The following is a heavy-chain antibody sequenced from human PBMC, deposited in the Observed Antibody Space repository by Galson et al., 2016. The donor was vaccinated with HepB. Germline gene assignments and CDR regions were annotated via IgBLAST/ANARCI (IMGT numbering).Heavy chain of an antibody. CDR1: GFTVSSNY. Sequence: SLRLSCAASGFTVSSNYLSWVRQAPGKGLEWVSIVYSDGSTYYSDSVRGRFTISRDNSNNIVYLQMNSLRAEDTAVYYCARDPNGDYFGAFDFRGQGTMVTVSS. D-gene: IGHD4-17*01. CDR2: VYSDGST. J-gene: IGHJ3*01. CDR3: ARDPNGDYFGAFDF. V-gene: IGHV3-53*01.